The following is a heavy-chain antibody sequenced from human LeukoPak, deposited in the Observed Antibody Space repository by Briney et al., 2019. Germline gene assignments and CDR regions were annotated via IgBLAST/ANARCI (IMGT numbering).Heavy chain of an antibody. CDR3: ARPGGSSWSTANYFDY. Sequence: SVKVSCKASGGTFSSYAISWVRQAPGPGLKGMGRIIPIFGTANSAQKFQGRVTITTDESTSTAYMELSSLRSEDTAVYYCARPGGSSWSTANYFDYWGQGTLVTVSS. CDR2: IIPIFGTA. CDR1: GGTFSSYA. V-gene: IGHV1-69*05. D-gene: IGHD6-13*01. J-gene: IGHJ4*02.